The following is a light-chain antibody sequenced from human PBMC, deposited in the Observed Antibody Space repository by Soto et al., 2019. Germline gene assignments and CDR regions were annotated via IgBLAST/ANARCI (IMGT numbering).Light chain of an antibody. J-gene: IGKJ1*01. V-gene: IGKV1-6*01. CDR3: LQDINYPWT. CDR1: QDIRND. CDR2: GAS. Sequence: AIQMTHSPSSLSASVGDIVTITCRASQDIRNDLGWYQQKPGKPPKVLIYGASNLQSGVPPRFSGSGSGTDFTLAISSLQPEDSATYYCLQDINYPWTFGQGTKVDIK.